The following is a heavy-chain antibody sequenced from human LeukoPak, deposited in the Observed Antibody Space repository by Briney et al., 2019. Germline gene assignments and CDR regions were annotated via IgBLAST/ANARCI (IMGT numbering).Heavy chain of an antibody. J-gene: IGHJ4*02. CDR3: ARQVVAVAGTGYFDY. D-gene: IGHD6-19*01. CDR2: IYYSGST. V-gene: IGHV4-39*01. CDR1: GDSIRSYY. Sequence: PSETLSLTCTVSGDSIRSYYWGWIRQPPGKGLEWIGSIYYSGSTYYNASLKSRGTISVDTSKNQFSLKLNSVTAADTAVYFCARQVVAVAGTGYFDYWGQGTLVTVSS.